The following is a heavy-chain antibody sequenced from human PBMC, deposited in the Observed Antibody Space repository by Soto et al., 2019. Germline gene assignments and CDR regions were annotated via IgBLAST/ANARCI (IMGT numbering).Heavy chain of an antibody. Sequence: SLRLSCAASGFTFSNYDMHWVRQATGKGLEWVSAIGTGGDTYYPGSVKGRFTISRENAKNSLYLQMNSLRAEDTAVYYCARENLDYGDYVNNWFDPWGQGTLVTVSS. V-gene: IGHV3-13*04. J-gene: IGHJ5*02. CDR1: GFTFSNYD. CDR2: IGTGGDT. D-gene: IGHD4-17*01. CDR3: ARENLDYGDYVNNWFDP.